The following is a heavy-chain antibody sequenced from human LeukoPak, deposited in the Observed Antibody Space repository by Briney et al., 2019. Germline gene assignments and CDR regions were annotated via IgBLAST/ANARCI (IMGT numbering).Heavy chain of an antibody. Sequence: SETLSLTCTVSGGSISSSSYYWGWIRQPPGKGLEWIGSIYYSGSTYYNPSLKSRVTISVDTSKNQFSLKLSSVTAADTAVYYCARQWGITIFGVVKPTGWFDPWGQGTLVILSS. J-gene: IGHJ5*02. CDR3: ARQWGITIFGVVKPTGWFDP. CDR1: GGSISSSSYY. V-gene: IGHV4-39*01. CDR2: IYYSGST. D-gene: IGHD3-3*01.